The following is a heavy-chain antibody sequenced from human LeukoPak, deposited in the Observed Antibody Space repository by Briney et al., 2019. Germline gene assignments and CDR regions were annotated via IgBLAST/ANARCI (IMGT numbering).Heavy chain of an antibody. CDR2: IWYDGSNK. Sequence: GGSLRLSCAASGFTFSSYGMHWVRQAPGKGLEWVAVIWYDGSNKYYADSVKGRFTISRDNSKNTLYLQMNSLRAEDTAVYYCARQYQLLSSYYYGMDVWGQGTTVTVSS. D-gene: IGHD2-2*01. J-gene: IGHJ6*02. CDR3: ARQYQLLSSYYYGMDV. CDR1: GFTFSSYG. V-gene: IGHV3-33*01.